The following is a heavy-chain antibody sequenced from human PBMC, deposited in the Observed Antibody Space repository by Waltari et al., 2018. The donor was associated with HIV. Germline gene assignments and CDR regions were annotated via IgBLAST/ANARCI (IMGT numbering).Heavy chain of an antibody. J-gene: IGHJ4*02. V-gene: IGHV5-10-1*01. CDR3: ARQIVVVPAAEDY. Sequence: EVQLVQSGAEVKKPGESLRISCKGSGYSFTSYWISWVRQMPGKGLEWMGMIDPSDSYANYSPSFQGHVTISADKSISTAYLQWSSLKASDTAMYYCARQIVVVPAAEDYWGQGTLVTVSS. CDR1: GYSFTSYW. D-gene: IGHD2-2*01. CDR2: IDPSDSYA.